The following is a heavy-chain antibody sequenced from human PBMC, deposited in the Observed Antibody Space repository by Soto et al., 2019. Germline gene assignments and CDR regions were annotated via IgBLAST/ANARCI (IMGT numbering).Heavy chain of an antibody. Sequence: QVQLVQSGAEVKKPGASVKVSCKASGYTFTSYAMHWVRQAPGQRLEWMGWINAGKGNTKYSQKFQGRVTITRDTSASTAYMELSSLRSEDTAVYYCARGVVGATFDYWGQGTLVTVSS. D-gene: IGHD1-26*01. CDR1: GYTFTSYA. J-gene: IGHJ4*02. CDR3: ARGVVGATFDY. V-gene: IGHV1-3*01. CDR2: INAGKGNT.